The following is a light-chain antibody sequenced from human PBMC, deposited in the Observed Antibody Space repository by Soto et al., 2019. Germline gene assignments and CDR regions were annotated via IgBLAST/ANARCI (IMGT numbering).Light chain of an antibody. Sequence: QSALTQPASVSGSPGQSITISCTGTGSDVGGYNYVSWYQQHPGKAPKLVIYDVTNRPSGVSYRFFGSKSGNTASLTISGLQAEDEADYYCTSYTRSRTYVFGTGTKVTVL. CDR3: TSYTRSRTYV. J-gene: IGLJ1*01. CDR1: GSDVGGYNY. CDR2: DVT. V-gene: IGLV2-14*03.